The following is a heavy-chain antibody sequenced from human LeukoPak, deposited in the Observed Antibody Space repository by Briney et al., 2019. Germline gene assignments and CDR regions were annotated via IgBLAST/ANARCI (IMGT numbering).Heavy chain of an antibody. Sequence: PSETLSLTCAVSGGSISSSNWWSWVRQPPGKGLEWIGEIYHSGSTNYNPSLKSRVTISVDKSKNQFSLKLSSVTAADTAVYYCARDNRGAYCSGGSCYSNLDYWGQGTLVTVSS. CDR2: IYHSGST. J-gene: IGHJ4*02. CDR3: ARDNRGAYCSGGSCYSNLDY. CDR1: GGSISSSNW. V-gene: IGHV4-4*02. D-gene: IGHD2-15*01.